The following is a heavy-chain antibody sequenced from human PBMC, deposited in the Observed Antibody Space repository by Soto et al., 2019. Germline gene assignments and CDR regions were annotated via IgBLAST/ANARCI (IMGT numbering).Heavy chain of an antibody. J-gene: IGHJ4*02. Sequence: QVQLQQWGAGLLKPSETLSLTCAVYGGSFSGYYWSWIRQPPGKGLEWIGEINHSGSTNYNPSLKSRVTISVDTSKTQFSLRLSSVTAADTAVYYCARGRRLQYYFGYCGQGTLVTVSS. V-gene: IGHV4-34*01. CDR1: GGSFSGYY. CDR2: INHSGST. CDR3: ARGRRLQYYFGY. D-gene: IGHD4-4*01.